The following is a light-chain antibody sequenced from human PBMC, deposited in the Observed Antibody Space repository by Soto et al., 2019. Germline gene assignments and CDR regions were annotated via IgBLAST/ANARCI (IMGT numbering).Light chain of an antibody. CDR1: NTDLGVYGY. CDR2: DVN. J-gene: IGLJ1*01. CDR3: FSKISGFVYG. V-gene: IGLV2-14*01. Sequence: QSALAQPASVSGSFGQSITISCSGPNTDLGVYGYVSWYQHQPGKAPKLLIYDVNNRPSGISDRFSGSKSGDTASLTISGRQAEDEADYFCFSKISGFVYGFGTGTKLTVL.